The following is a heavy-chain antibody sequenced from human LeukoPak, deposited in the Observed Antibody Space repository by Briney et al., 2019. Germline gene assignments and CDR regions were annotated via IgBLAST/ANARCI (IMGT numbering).Heavy chain of an antibody. V-gene: IGHV4-4*02. CDR1: GGSISNTNR. Sequence: NPSETLSLTCGVSGGSISNTNRWSWVRQPPGQGLEWIGEISLTGLTHYDPSLESRVTVSLDKSKNQLSLNLTSVTAADTAVYYCSRENGAFSPFGYWGQGTLVTVLS. D-gene: IGHD2-8*01. CDR3: SRENGAFSPFGY. J-gene: IGHJ4*02. CDR2: ISLTGLT.